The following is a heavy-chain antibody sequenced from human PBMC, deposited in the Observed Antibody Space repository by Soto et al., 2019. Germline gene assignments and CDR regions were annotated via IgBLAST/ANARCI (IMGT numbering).Heavy chain of an antibody. Sequence: QVQPVQSGAEVKKPGASVKVSCRASGYIFSGHFIHWMRQAPGQGLEWVGCINPKNGDTHYAQRSHGRATVTRRAPLGSVPVALGGLPSADAAVYYCACDPRVTRGFAELDSWGPGTSVTVS. CDR1: GYIFSGHF. CDR2: INPKNGDT. D-gene: IGHD2-21*02. V-gene: IGHV1-2*02. CDR3: ACDPRVTRGFAELDS. J-gene: IGHJ6*02.